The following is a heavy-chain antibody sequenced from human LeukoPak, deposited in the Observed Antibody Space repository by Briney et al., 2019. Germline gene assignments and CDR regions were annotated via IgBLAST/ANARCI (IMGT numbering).Heavy chain of an antibody. CDR2: ISYDGSNK. CDR1: GFTFSSYG. V-gene: IGHV3-30*18. J-gene: IGHJ4*02. Sequence: GGSLRLSCAASGFTFSSYGMHWVRQAPGKGLEWVAVISYDGSNKYYADSVKGQFTISRDNSKNTLYLQMNSLRAEDTAVYYCAKDRLAAAGTSEFDYWGQGSLVTVSS. D-gene: IGHD6-13*01. CDR3: AKDRLAAAGTSEFDY.